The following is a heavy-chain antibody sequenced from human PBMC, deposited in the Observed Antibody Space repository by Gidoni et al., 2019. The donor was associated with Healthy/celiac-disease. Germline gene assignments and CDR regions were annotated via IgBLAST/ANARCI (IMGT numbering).Heavy chain of an antibody. V-gene: IGHV3-53*01. Sequence: EVQLVESGGGLIQPGGSLRLSCAASGFTVSSNYMSWVRQAPGTGLEWVSVIYSGGSTYYADSVKGRFTISRDNSKNTLYLQMNSLRAEDTAVYYCAREAYYYDSSGYYDYWGQGTLVTVSS. D-gene: IGHD3-22*01. CDR1: GFTVSSNY. CDR2: IYSGGST. CDR3: AREAYYYDSSGYYDY. J-gene: IGHJ4*02.